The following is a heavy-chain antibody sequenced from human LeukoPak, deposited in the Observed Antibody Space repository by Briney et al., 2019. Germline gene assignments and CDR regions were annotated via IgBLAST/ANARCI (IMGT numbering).Heavy chain of an antibody. CDR2: IKPDGSEK. CDR3: ARGASVNVFDI. Sequence: GGSLTLSCAASGFTFSTYAMSWVRQAPGKGPEWVANIKPDGSEKKYVESVKGRFTISRDNAKNSLYLQMNSLRDDDTAVYYCARGASVNVFDIWGQGTMVTVSS. J-gene: IGHJ3*02. CDR1: GFTFSTYA. D-gene: IGHD4-17*01. V-gene: IGHV3-7*01.